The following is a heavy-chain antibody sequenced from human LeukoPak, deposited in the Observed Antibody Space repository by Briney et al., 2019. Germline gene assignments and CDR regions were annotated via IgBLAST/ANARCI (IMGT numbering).Heavy chain of an antibody. D-gene: IGHD6-6*01. CDR2: MNPNSGNT. J-gene: IGHJ6*03. Sequence: GASVKVSCKASGYTFTSYDINWVRQATGQGLKWMGWMNPNSGNTGYAQKFQGRVTMTRNTSISTAYMELSSLRSEDTAVYYCARVPRNIAARLSYYYMDVWGKGTTVTVSS. V-gene: IGHV1-8*01. CDR3: ARVPRNIAARLSYYYMDV. CDR1: GYTFTSYD.